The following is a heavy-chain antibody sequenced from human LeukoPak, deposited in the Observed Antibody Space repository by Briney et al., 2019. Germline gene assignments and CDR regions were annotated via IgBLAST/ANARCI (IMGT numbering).Heavy chain of an antibody. J-gene: IGHJ4*02. CDR1: GGSISSSSYY. CDR2: IYYSGST. Sequence: PSETLSLTCTVSGGSISSSSYYWGWIRQPPGKGLEWIGGIYYSGSTYYNPSLKSRVTISVDTSKNQFSLKLSSVTAADTAVYYCARDDGGDFWSGYYTRPSFVYWGQGTLVTVSS. V-gene: IGHV4-39*07. D-gene: IGHD3-3*01. CDR3: ARDDGGDFWSGYYTRPSFVY.